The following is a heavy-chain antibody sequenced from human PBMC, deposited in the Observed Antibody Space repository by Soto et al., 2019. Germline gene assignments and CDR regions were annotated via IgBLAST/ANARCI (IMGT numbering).Heavy chain of an antibody. CDR1: GFTFSNYP. D-gene: IGHD6-19*01. J-gene: IGHJ4*02. CDR2: ISYDGNYE. CDR3: ARASVAGTWGYYLDY. Sequence: QVQLVESGGGVVQPGRSLRLSCAASGFTFSNYPLHWVRQAPGKGLEWVAVISYDGNYEYYADSVKGRFTISRDNSKNTLFLQMNSLRVDDTAVYYCARASVAGTWGYYLDYWGQGVLVTVSS. V-gene: IGHV3-30-3*01.